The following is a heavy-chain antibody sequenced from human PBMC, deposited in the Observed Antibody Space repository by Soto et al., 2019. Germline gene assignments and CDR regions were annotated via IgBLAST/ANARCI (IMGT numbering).Heavy chain of an antibody. J-gene: IGHJ4*02. CDR1: GFTFSSYW. CDR2: INSDGSST. Sequence: GGSLRLSCAASGFTFSSYWMHWVRQAPGKGLVWVSRINSDGSSTSYADSVKGRFTISRDNAKNTLYLQMNSLRAEDTAVYYCARVRKGIAAAEIDYWGQGTLVTVSS. CDR3: ARVRKGIAAAEIDY. V-gene: IGHV3-74*01. D-gene: IGHD6-13*01.